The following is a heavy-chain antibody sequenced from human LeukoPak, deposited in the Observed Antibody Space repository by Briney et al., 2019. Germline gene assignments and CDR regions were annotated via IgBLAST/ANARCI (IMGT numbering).Heavy chain of an antibody. V-gene: IGHV5-51*01. CDR3: ARQDYSNYYYYGMDV. CDR2: IYPGDSET. CDR1: GYNFSNYW. J-gene: IGHJ6*02. Sequence: GESLKISCKGSGYNFSNYWIAWVRQMPGKGLGWMGIIYPGDSETRYSPSLQGQVTISADKSISTAYLQWSSLKASDTAMYYCARQDYSNYYYYGMDVWGQGTKVTVSS. D-gene: IGHD4-11*01.